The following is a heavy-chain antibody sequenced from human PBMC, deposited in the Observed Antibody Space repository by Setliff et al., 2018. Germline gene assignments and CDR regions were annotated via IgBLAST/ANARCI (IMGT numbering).Heavy chain of an antibody. CDR3: AKAKPRVAGGQNCDGDCLFYFDY. CDR2: ISSDGRNE. V-gene: IGHV3-30*04. Sequence: GGSLRLSCAASGFTFGPYTMHWVRQAPGKGLEWVAVISSDGRNENYADSVQGRFTISRDNSRDTMYLQMNSLRAEDTAIYYCAKAKPRVAGGQNCDGDCLFYFDYWGQGALVTV. CDR1: GFTFGPYT. J-gene: IGHJ4*02. D-gene: IGHD2-21*02.